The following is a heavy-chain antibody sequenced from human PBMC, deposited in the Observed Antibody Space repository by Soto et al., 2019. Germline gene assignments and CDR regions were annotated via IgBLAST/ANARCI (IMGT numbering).Heavy chain of an antibody. Sequence: QITLKESGPPLVKPTQTLTLTCTFSGFSLSTSGVGVGWIRQPPGKALEWLALIYWDDDKRYSPSLKSRLTITKDTSKNQVVLTMTNMDPVDTATYYCAHARVGVVTPYNWFDPWGQGTLVTVSS. CDR2: IYWDDDK. J-gene: IGHJ5*02. CDR3: AHARVGVVTPYNWFDP. CDR1: GFSLSTSGVG. D-gene: IGHD3-3*01. V-gene: IGHV2-5*02.